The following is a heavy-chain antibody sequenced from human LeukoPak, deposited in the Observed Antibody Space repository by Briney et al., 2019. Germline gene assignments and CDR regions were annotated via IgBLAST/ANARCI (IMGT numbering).Heavy chain of an antibody. V-gene: IGHV3-30*02. CDR2: IRYDGSNK. Sequence: PGGSLRLSCAASGFTFSSYGMHWVRQAPGKGLEWVAFIRYDGSNKYYADSVKGRFTISRDNSKNTLYLQMNSLRAEDTAVYYCAKGPLLRYFDWLSRADAFDIWGQGTTVTVSS. CDR1: GFTFSSYG. D-gene: IGHD3-9*01. CDR3: AKGPLLRYFDWLSRADAFDI. J-gene: IGHJ3*02.